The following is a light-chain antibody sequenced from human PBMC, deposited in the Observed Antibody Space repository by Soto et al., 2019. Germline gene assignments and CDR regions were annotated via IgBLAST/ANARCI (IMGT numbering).Light chain of an antibody. Sequence: DIVMTQSPDSLAVSLGERATINCKSSQSVLYSSNNKNYLAWYQQKPGQPPKLLIYWASTRESGVPDRFSGSGSGTDFTLTISSLQAEDVAVYYCQQYYSTPDLTFGRGTKVEIK. CDR1: QSVLYSSNNKNY. CDR2: WAS. CDR3: QQYYSTPDLT. J-gene: IGKJ4*01. V-gene: IGKV4-1*01.